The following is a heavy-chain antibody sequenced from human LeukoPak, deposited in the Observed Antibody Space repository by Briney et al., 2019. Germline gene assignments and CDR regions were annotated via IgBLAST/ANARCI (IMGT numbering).Heavy chain of an antibody. CDR2: ISGSGAFT. J-gene: IGHJ5*02. CDR1: GFTFNNYA. Sequence: GGSLRLSCAASGFTFNNYAMSWVRQAPGKGLEWVSGISGSGAFTYYADSVKGRFTISRDNSKNTLYLQMNSLRAEDTAVYYCARDKVVVITGWFDPWGQGTLVTVSS. D-gene: IGHD3-22*01. CDR3: ARDKVVVITGWFDP. V-gene: IGHV3-23*01.